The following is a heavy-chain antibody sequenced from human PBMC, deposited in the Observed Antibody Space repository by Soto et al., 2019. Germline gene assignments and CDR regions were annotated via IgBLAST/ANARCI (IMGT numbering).Heavy chain of an antibody. Sequence: PGGSLRLSCAASGFTFSNAWMNWVRQAPGKGLEWVGRIKSKTDGGTTDYAAPVKGRFTISRDDSKNTLYLQMNSLKTEDTAVYYCTTDPPEQDYGMDVWGQGTTVTVSS. CDR1: GFTFSNAW. CDR2: IKSKTDGGTT. J-gene: IGHJ6*02. CDR3: TTDPPEQDYGMDV. V-gene: IGHV3-15*07.